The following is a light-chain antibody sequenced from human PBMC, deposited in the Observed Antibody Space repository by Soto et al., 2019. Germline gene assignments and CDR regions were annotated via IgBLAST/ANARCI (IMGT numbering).Light chain of an antibody. Sequence: DIQMTQSNSTLSASVGDRVTITCRASQSISSWLAWYQQKPGKAPKLLIYKASTLKSGVPSRFSGSGSGTEFTLTISSLQPDDFATYYCPHSNSYSEAFGQVTKGDIK. V-gene: IGKV1-5*03. CDR3: PHSNSYSEA. CDR2: KAS. CDR1: QSISSW. J-gene: IGKJ1*01.